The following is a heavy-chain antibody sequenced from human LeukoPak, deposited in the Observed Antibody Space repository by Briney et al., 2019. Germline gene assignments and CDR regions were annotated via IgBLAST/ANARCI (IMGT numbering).Heavy chain of an antibody. V-gene: IGHV3-30*02. CDR3: ASDGEYCSSTSCCGE. Sequence: GGSLRLSCAASGFTFSSYGMHWVRQAPGKGLEWVAFIRYDGSNKYYADSVKGRFTISRDNSKNTLYLQMNSLRAEDTAVYYCASDGEYCSSTSCCGEWGQGTLVTVSS. D-gene: IGHD2-2*01. CDR2: IRYDGSNK. J-gene: IGHJ4*02. CDR1: GFTFSSYG.